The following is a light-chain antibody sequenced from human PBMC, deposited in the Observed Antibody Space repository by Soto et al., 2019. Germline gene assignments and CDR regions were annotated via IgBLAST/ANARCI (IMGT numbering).Light chain of an antibody. V-gene: IGLV1-44*01. Sequence: QSVLTQPPSTSGTPGQRVTVSCSGSSSNIGRYPVNWYQQLPRTAPKLLTYNNDKRPSGVPDRFSGSKSGTSVSLAISGRLSEDEAHYYCAAWDDRLNGLVFGGGTKLTVL. CDR2: NND. CDR3: AAWDDRLNGLV. CDR1: SSNIGRYP. J-gene: IGLJ2*01.